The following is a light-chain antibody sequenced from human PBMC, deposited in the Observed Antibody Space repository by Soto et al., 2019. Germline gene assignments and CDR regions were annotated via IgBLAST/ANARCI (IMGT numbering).Light chain of an antibody. CDR1: QSINIY. CDR2: QAS. J-gene: IGKJ2*01. Sequence: DIQVTQSPATLSASVGDRVTITCRASQSINIYLAWYRQKPGKASELLIYQASILEPGVPSRFSGRGSGTEFTLTISSLQPDDFATYYCQQYSRYSAFGQGTKV. CDR3: QQYSRYSA. V-gene: IGKV1-5*03.